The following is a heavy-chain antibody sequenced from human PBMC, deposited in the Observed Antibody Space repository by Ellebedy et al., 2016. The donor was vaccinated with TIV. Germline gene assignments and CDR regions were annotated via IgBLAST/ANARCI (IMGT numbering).Heavy chain of an antibody. J-gene: IGHJ6*02. CDR3: ATLTAYCSSTNCYSRDFYGMDA. CDR2: IIPHNGDT. Sequence: ASVKVSCKASGYTFTSYGISWVRQAPGQGLEWMGWIIPHNGDTSYAQKLHDRVTMTTDTSTTTAYMELRSLRSDDTAVYYCATLTAYCSSTNCYSRDFYGMDAWGQGTTVTV. CDR1: GYTFTSYG. D-gene: IGHD2-2*01. V-gene: IGHV1-18*01.